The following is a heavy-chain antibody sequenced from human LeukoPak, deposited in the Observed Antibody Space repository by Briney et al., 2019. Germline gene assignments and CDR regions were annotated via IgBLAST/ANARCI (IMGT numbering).Heavy chain of an antibody. CDR2: INAGNGNT. V-gene: IGHV1-3*01. CDR1: GYTFTSYA. Sequence: ASVKVSCKASGYTFTSYAMHWVRQAPGQRLEWMGWINAGNGNTKYSQKFQGRVTITRDTSASTAYMELSSLRSEDTAVYYCARDGPLRYTYYYCGMDVWGQGTTVTVSS. CDR3: ARDGPLRYTYYYCGMDV. J-gene: IGHJ6*02. D-gene: IGHD1-14*01.